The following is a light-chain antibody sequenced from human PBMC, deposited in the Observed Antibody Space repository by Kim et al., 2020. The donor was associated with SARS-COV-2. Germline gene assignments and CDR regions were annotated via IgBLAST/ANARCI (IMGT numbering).Light chain of an antibody. Sequence: QSVTISCTGTSSVIGSYNRVSWYQQSPGTAPNLMIYEVTNRPSGVPDRFSGSKSGNTASLTISGLQAEDEADYYCTSFISSTTPYFFGTGTKVTVL. CDR2: EVT. V-gene: IGLV2-18*02. CDR3: TSFISSTTPYF. CDR1: SSVIGSYNR. J-gene: IGLJ1*01.